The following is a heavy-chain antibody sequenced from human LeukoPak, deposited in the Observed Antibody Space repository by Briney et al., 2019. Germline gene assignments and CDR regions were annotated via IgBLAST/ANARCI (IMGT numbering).Heavy chain of an antibody. V-gene: IGHV3-53*01. Sequence: GGSLRLSCAASGFSVSNKYIKWVRQAPGKGLEWVSVIYSGGSTYYADSVKGRFTISRDNSKNTLYLQMNSLRAEDTAVYYCARDKGFVDVWGQGTTVTVSS. CDR3: ARDKGFVDV. CDR2: IYSGGST. J-gene: IGHJ6*02. CDR1: GFSVSNKY.